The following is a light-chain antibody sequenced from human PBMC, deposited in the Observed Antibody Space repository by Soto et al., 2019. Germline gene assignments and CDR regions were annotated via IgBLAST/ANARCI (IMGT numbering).Light chain of an antibody. Sequence: QSALTQPASVSGSPGQSITISCTGTSSDVGGYNYVSWYQQHPGKAPKFMIYDVSNRPSGVSNRFSGSKSGNTASLTISGPQGEDGAEYYCSSYTTSNTRQIVFGTGTKLTVL. J-gene: IGLJ1*01. V-gene: IGLV2-14*01. CDR1: SSDVGGYNY. CDR2: DVS. CDR3: SSYTTSNTRQIV.